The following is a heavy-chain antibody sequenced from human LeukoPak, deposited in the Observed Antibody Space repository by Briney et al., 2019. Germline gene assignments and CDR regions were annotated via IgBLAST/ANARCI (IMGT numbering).Heavy chain of an antibody. CDR3: ARDRVVVVPAALPVYYYGMDV. Sequence: GGSLRLSCAASGFTFSSYGTHWVRQAPGKGLEGVAVIWYDGSNKYYADSVKGRFTISRDNSKNTLYLQMNSLRAEDTAVYYCARDRVVVVPAALPVYYYGMDVWGQGTTVTVSS. CDR2: IWYDGSNK. CDR1: GFTFSSYG. D-gene: IGHD2-2*01. V-gene: IGHV3-33*01. J-gene: IGHJ6*02.